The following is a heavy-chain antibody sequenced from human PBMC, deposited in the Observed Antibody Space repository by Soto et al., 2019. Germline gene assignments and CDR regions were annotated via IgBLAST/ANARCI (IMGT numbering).Heavy chain of an antibody. CDR2: IYYSGST. J-gene: IGHJ3*02. CDR1: GGSISSYY. Sequence: QVQLQESGPGLVKPSETLSLTCTVSGGSISSYYWSWIRQPPGKGLEWIGYIYYSGSTNYDPSLKCRGTISVDTSKNQFSLKLSSVTAADTAVYYCARVLWTAAGADGAFDIWGQGTMVTVSS. CDR3: ARVLWTAAGADGAFDI. V-gene: IGHV4-59*01. D-gene: IGHD6-13*01.